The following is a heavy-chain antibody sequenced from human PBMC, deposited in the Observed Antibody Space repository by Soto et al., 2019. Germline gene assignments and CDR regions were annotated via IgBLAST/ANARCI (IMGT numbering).Heavy chain of an antibody. D-gene: IGHD2-2*01. CDR3: ARGIGYCSSINCYSSRRLLCDS. Sequence: QVQLQPWGAGLLKPSETLSLTCAVYGGSFSGYYLTWIRQSPEKGLEWIGEVNHSGTTYYNPSLRSRFTISVHTPMSQFSLKMSSVTAADTAVYYCARGIGYCSSINCYSSRRLLCDSWGQGTLVTVSS. V-gene: IGHV4-34*01. CDR2: VNHSGTT. CDR1: GGSFSGYY. J-gene: IGHJ4*02.